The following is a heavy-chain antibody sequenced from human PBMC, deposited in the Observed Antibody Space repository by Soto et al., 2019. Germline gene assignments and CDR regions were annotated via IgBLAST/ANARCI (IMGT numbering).Heavy chain of an antibody. J-gene: IGHJ6*02. CDR2: ISSSSSYI. Sequence: GGSLRLSCAASGFTFSSYSMNWVRQAPGKGLEWVSSISSSSSYIYYADSVKGRFTISRDNTKNSLYLQMNSLRAEDTAVYNCAKRSGNSYGPYYYFGMDVWGQGTTVTVSS. CDR3: AKRSGNSYGPYYYFGMDV. CDR1: GFTFSSYS. D-gene: IGHD5-18*01. V-gene: IGHV3-21*04.